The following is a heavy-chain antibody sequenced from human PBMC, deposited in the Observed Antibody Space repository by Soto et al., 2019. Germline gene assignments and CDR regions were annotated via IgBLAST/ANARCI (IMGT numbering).Heavy chain of an antibody. CDR3: VRDPSSVTTRRLDY. Sequence: QVQLVESGGGVVQPGRSLRLSGVASGFSFSGFAMQWVRQAPGKGLEWVAVTSYDGSSEKYADSVKGRFTISRDNSKNTIYLQMNSLRAEDTAVYYCVRDPSSVTTRRLDYWGQGTLVTVSS. V-gene: IGHV3-30-3*01. J-gene: IGHJ4*02. CDR2: TSYDGSSE. D-gene: IGHD1-1*01. CDR1: GFSFSGFA.